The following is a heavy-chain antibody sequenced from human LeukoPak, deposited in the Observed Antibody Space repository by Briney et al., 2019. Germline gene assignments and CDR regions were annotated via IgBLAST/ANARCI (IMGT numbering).Heavy chain of an antibody. V-gene: IGHV3-30*02. J-gene: IGHJ4*02. CDR3: AKDRGQLLWFGELSDY. D-gene: IGHD3-10*01. CDR1: GFTSSDYY. Sequence: GGSLRLSCAASGFTSSDYYMSWIRQAPGKGLEWVAFIQHDGNNKFYADSVKGRFTISRDNPKDTLYLQMNSLRAEDTAMYYCAKDRGQLLWFGELSDYWGQGTLVTVSS. CDR2: IQHDGNNK.